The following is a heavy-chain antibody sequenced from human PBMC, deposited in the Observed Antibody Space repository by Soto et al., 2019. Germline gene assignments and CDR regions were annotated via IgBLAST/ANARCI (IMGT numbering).Heavy chain of an antibody. V-gene: IGHV1-69*13. CDR2: IIPIFGTA. D-gene: IGHD3-22*01. Sequence: SVKVSCKASGGTFSSYAISWVRQAPGQGLEWMGGIIPIFGTANYAQKFQGRVTITADESTSTAYMELSSLRSEDTAVYYCARRLGETYYYYCSGYHFAFAFDYCGQRTLVPVSS. CDR3: ARRLGETYYYYCSGYHFAFAFDY. J-gene: IGHJ4*02. CDR1: GGTFSSYA.